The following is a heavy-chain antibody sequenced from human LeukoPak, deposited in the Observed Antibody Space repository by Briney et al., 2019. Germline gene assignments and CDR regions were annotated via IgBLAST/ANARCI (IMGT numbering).Heavy chain of an antibody. V-gene: IGHV3-23*01. CDR1: GFTFDHDA. CDR3: AKVGPSSWNISPLVHFDF. D-gene: IGHD1/OR15-1a*01. CDR2: VSGSSYTK. Sequence: GGSLRLSCAASGFTFDHDAMTWVRQAPGKGLEWVSSVSGSSYTKYYGDSVKGRFTISRDKSKNTLYLLMNSLRVEDTAMYYCAKVGPSSWNISPLVHFDFWGQGTLVTVSS. J-gene: IGHJ4*02.